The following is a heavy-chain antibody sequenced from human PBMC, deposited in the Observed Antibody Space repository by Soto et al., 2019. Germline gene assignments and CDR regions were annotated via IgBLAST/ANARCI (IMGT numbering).Heavy chain of an antibody. J-gene: IGHJ4*02. CDR2: ISAKSGGT. CDR1: GYTFTSYG. D-gene: IGHD3-9*01. Sequence: AAVKVSCKASGYTFTSYGISWVRQAPGQGLEWMGWISAKSGGTNYAQKLQGRVSMTSDTSLKTAYMELSSLMSEDTAVYYCARPPGYISDWYYFDLWGQGTQVTVSS. V-gene: IGHV1-18*01. CDR3: ARPPGYISDWYYFDL.